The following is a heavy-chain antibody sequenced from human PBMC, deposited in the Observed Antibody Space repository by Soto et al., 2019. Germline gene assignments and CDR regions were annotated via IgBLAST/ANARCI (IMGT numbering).Heavy chain of an antibody. CDR2: MNPNSGNT. CDR3: ARGKEEVWIQLWSGYYYYGMDV. Sequence: QVQLVQSGAEVKKPGASVKVSCKASGYTFTSYDINWVRQATGQGLEWMGWMNPNSGNTGYAQKFQGRVTMTRNTSISTAYMELSSLRSEDTAVYYCARGKEEVWIQLWSGYYYYGMDVWGQGTTVTVSS. J-gene: IGHJ6*02. CDR1: GYTFTSYD. V-gene: IGHV1-8*01. D-gene: IGHD5-18*01.